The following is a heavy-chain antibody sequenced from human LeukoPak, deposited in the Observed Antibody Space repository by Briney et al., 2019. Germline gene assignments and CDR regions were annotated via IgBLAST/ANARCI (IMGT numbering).Heavy chain of an antibody. CDR2: ISYDGSNK. CDR3: ARAVGYYDSSIY. D-gene: IGHD3-22*01. J-gene: IGHJ4*02. Sequence: GGSLRLSCAASGFTFSSYAMHWVRQAPGKGLEWVAVISYDGSNKYYTDSVKGRFTISRDNSKNTLYLQMNSLRAEDTAVYYCARAVGYYDSSIYWGQGILVTVSP. CDR1: GFTFSSYA. V-gene: IGHV3-30-3*01.